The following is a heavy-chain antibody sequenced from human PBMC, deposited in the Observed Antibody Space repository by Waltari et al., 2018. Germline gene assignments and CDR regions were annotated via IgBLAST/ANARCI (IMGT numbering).Heavy chain of an antibody. CDR3: ARHWIQLWFFDY. CDR2: IYDRGST. Sequence: QLQLQESGPGLVKPSETLSLTCTVSGGSISSSSYYWGWIRQPPGKGLEWIVSIYDRGSTYYTPSLKSRVTISVDTSKNQFSLKLSSVTAADTAGYYCARHWIQLWFFDYWGQGTLVTVSS. V-gene: IGHV4-39*07. D-gene: IGHD5-18*01. J-gene: IGHJ4*02. CDR1: GGSISSSSYY.